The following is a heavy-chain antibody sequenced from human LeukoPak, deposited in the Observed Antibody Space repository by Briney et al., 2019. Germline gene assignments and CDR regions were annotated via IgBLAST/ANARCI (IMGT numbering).Heavy chain of an antibody. J-gene: IGHJ4*02. D-gene: IGHD3/OR15-3a*01. CDR2: INPNSGGT. CDR3: ARRYDFWSGYPTAFDY. V-gene: IGHV1-2*02. CDR1: GYTFTGYY. Sequence: ASVKVSCKASGYTFTGYYMYRVRQAPGQGLEWMGFINPNSGGTVYAQKFQARVTMTRDTSISTAYMELSGLRSDDTAVYYCARRYDFWSGYPTAFDYWGQGTLVTVSS.